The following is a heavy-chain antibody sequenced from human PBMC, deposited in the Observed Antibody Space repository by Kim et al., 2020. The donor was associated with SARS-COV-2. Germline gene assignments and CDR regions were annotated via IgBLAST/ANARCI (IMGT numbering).Heavy chain of an antibody. CDR2: IWYDGSNK. Sequence: GGSLRLSCAASGFTFSSYGMHWVRQAPGKGLEWVAVIWYDGSNKYYADSVKGRFTISRDNSKNTLYLQMNSLRAEDTAVYYCARQEYDSSDYSYFDYWGQGTLVTVSS. D-gene: IGHD3-22*01. CDR3: ARQEYDSSDYSYFDY. J-gene: IGHJ4*02. CDR1: GFTFSSYG. V-gene: IGHV3-33*01.